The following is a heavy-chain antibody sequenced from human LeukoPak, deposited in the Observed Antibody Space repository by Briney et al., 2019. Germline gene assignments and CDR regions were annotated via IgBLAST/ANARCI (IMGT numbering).Heavy chain of an antibody. J-gene: IGHJ4*02. Sequence: PSQTLSLTCTVSGGSISSGGYYWSWIRQPPGKGLEWIGYMYHSGSTYYNPSLKSRVTISVDTSKNQFSLKLSSVTAADTAVYYCARERGYSYGYVGAAAGTFDYWGQGTLVTVSS. CDR1: GGSISSGGYY. D-gene: IGHD5-18*01. CDR2: MYHSGST. CDR3: ARERGYSYGYVGAAAGTFDY. V-gene: IGHV4-30-2*01.